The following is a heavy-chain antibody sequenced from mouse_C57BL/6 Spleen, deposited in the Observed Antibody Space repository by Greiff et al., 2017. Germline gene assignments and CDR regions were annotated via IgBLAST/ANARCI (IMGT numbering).Heavy chain of an antibody. V-gene: IGHV2-5*01. Sequence: VQLQQSGPGLVQPSQSLSITCTVSGFSLTSYGVHWVRQSPGQGLEWLGVIWRGGSTDYNAAFMSRLSITKDNSKSQVFFKMNSLQADDTAIYYCAKEEGYGNYYAMDYWGQGTSVTVSS. D-gene: IGHD2-1*01. CDR1: GFSLTSYG. J-gene: IGHJ4*01. CDR3: AKEEGYGNYYAMDY. CDR2: IWRGGST.